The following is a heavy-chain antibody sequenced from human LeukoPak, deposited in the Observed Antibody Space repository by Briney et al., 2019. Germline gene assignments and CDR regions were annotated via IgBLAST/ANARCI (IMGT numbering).Heavy chain of an antibody. D-gene: IGHD6-13*01. CDR2: MNPNSGNT. J-gene: IGHJ5*02. V-gene: IGHV1-8*01. Sequence: ASVKVSCKDSGYTFTSYVINWVRQATGQGLEWMGWMNPNSGNTGYAQKFQGRVTMTRNTSISTAYMELSSLRSEHTAVYYCARGVAAAGRNWFDPWGQGTLVTVSS. CDR3: ARGVAAAGRNWFDP. CDR1: GYTFTSYV.